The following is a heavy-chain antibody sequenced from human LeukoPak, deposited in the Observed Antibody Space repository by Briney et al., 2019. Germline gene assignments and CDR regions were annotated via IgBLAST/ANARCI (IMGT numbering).Heavy chain of an antibody. CDR1: GGTIRSYF. Sequence: SSETLSLTCTVSGGTIRSYFWSWIRQPPGKGLEWVGYIYYSGSTNYNPSLKSRVTISVDTSKNQFSLKLSSVTAAGTAVYYCARVQTPSGSGSYSFDYWGQGNLVTVSS. D-gene: IGHD3-10*01. CDR2: IYYSGST. J-gene: IGHJ4*02. CDR3: ARVQTPSGSGSYSFDY. V-gene: IGHV4-59*01.